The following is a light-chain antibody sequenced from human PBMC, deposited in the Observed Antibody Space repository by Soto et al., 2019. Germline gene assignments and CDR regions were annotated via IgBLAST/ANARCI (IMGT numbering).Light chain of an antibody. CDR1: QSISNW. CDR3: QQYNGYRWT. J-gene: IGKJ1*01. CDR2: KAS. V-gene: IGKV1-5*03. Sequence: DIQMTQSPSILSASVGDRVSITCRASQSISNWLAWHQQKPGKVPKILIYKASSLESGVPSRFSGSGSGTEFTLTISSLQPEDFATYYCQQYNGYRWTFGQGTKVDI.